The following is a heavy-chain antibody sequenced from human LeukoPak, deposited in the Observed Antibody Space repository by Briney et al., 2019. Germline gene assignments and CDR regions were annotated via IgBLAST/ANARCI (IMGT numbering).Heavy chain of an antibody. Sequence: GGSLRLSCAVSGFTFSSYGMIWVRQAPGKGLEWVSGISGSGGYTYYADSVKGRFTISRDNAKNSVYLQMNSLRAEDTAVYYCARGLHFRVYDSSDYYPYWGQGTLVTVSS. CDR3: ARGLHFRVYDSSDYYPY. CDR1: GFTFSSYG. J-gene: IGHJ4*02. CDR2: ISGSGGYT. V-gene: IGHV3-21*01. D-gene: IGHD3-22*01.